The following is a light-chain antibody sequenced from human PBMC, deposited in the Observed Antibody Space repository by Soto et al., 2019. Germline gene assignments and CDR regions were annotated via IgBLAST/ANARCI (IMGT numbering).Light chain of an antibody. CDR1: SSNIGSNT. CDR2: RND. J-gene: IGLJ3*02. CDR3: AAWDDSLNGPV. V-gene: IGLV1-44*01. Sequence: QSVLTQQPSASGTPGQRVTISCSGSSSNIGSNTVSWYQQLPGTAPKLLIYRNDQRPSGVPDRFSGSKSDTSASLAISGLQSEDEADYCCAAWDDSLNGPVFGGGTKLTVL.